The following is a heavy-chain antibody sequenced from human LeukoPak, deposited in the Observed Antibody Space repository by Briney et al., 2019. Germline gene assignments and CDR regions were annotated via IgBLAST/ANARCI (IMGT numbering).Heavy chain of an antibody. D-gene: IGHD3-22*01. J-gene: IGHJ1*01. Sequence: SETLSLTCAVYGGSFSGYYWSWIRQPPGKGLEWIGYIYYSGSTNYNPSLKSRVTISVDTSKNQFSLKLSSVTAADTAVYYCARSYSSGYYHLAEYFQHWGQGTLVTVSS. V-gene: IGHV4-59*08. CDR1: GGSFSGYY. CDR3: ARSYSSGYYHLAEYFQH. CDR2: IYYSGST.